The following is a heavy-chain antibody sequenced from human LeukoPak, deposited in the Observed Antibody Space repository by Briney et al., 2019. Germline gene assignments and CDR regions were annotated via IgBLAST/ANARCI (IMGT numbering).Heavy chain of an antibody. CDR2: LSWNSNNI. D-gene: IGHD3-10*01. V-gene: IGHV3-9*03. CDR3: AKAPSPYGSGSYFDY. Sequence: PGRCLRLSCAASGFTFDDYAMHWVRQAPGKGLEWVSGLSWNSNNIGYADSVKGRFTISRDNVKNSLYLQMNSLRAEDMALYYCAKAPSPYGSGSYFDYWGQGTLVTVSS. J-gene: IGHJ4*02. CDR1: GFTFDDYA.